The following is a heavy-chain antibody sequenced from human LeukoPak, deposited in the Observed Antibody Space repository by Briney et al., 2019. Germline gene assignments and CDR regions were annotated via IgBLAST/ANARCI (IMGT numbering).Heavy chain of an antibody. CDR3: ARAEPLGYSGYDS. J-gene: IGHJ5*02. Sequence: GGSLRLSCAASGFSFSSYAMSWVRQAPGKGLEWVAVIWYDGSNKYYADSVKGRFTISRDNSKNTLYLQMNSLRAEDTAVYYCARAEPLGYSGYDSWGQGTLVTVSS. D-gene: IGHD5-12*01. V-gene: IGHV3-33*08. CDR1: GFSFSSYA. CDR2: IWYDGSNK.